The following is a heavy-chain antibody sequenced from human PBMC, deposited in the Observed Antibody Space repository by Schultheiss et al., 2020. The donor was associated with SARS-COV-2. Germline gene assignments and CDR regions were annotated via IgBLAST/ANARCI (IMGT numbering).Heavy chain of an antibody. V-gene: IGHV3-33*01. Sequence: GGSLRLSCEASGFTFSTYGMHWVRQAPGKGLEWVAVIWYDGSNKYYADSVKGRFTISRDNSKNTLYLQMNSLRAEDTAVYYCARERRDGYNSPIDYWGQGTLVTVSS. CDR1: GFTFSTYG. CDR2: IWYDGSNK. CDR3: ARERRDGYNSPIDY. J-gene: IGHJ4*02. D-gene: IGHD5-24*01.